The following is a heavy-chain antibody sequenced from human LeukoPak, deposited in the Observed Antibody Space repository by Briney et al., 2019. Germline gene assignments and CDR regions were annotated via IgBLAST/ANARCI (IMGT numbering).Heavy chain of an antibody. CDR1: GFTFSSYA. V-gene: IGHV3-23*01. J-gene: IGHJ4*02. CDR3: AKPKTLDGYNSFDY. CDR2: ISGSGGST. D-gene: IGHD5-24*01. Sequence: GGSLRLSCAASGFTFSSYAMSWVRQAPGKGLEWVSAISGSGGSTYYADSVKGRFTIPRDNSKNTLYLQMNSLRAVDTAVYYCAKPKTLDGYNSFDYWGQGTLVTVSS.